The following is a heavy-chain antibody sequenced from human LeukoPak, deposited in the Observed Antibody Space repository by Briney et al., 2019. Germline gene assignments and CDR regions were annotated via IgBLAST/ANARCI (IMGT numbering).Heavy chain of an antibody. CDR1: GGSISSYY. V-gene: IGHV4-59*01. Sequence: SETLSLTCTVSGGSISSYYWSWIRQPPGKGLEWIGYIYYSGSTNYNPSLKSRVTISVDTSKNQFSLKLSSVTAADTAVYYCAREVQNWFDPWGQGTLVTVPS. CDR2: IYYSGST. D-gene: IGHD4/OR15-4a*01. CDR3: AREVQNWFDP. J-gene: IGHJ5*02.